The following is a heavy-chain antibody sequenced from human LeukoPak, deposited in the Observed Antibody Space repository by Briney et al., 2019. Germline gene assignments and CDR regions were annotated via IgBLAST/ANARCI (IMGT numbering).Heavy chain of an antibody. J-gene: IGHJ3*02. D-gene: IGHD1-1*01. CDR1: GDSVTSSSYS. CDR2: IYYYGST. Sequence: SETLSLTCTVSGDSVTSSSYSWGWIRQSPGKGLEWIGTIYYYGSTYYNPSLKSRVTMSLDTSKNQFSLNLSSVTAADTAVFYCARLSTWNDGVDAFDIWGQGTMVTVSS. V-gene: IGHV4-39*07. CDR3: ARLSTWNDGVDAFDI.